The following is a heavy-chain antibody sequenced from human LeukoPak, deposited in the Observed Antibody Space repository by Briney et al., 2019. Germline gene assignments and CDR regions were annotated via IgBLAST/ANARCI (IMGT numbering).Heavy chain of an antibody. D-gene: IGHD2-2*01. Sequence: PSETLSLTCAVYGGSFSGYYWSWIRQPPGKGLEWIGEINHSGSTNYNPSLKSRVTISVDTSKDQFSLKLSSVTAADTAVYYCARGRSYQREVYYYGMDVWGKGTTVTVSS. CDR1: GGSFSGYY. V-gene: IGHV4-34*01. J-gene: IGHJ6*04. CDR3: ARGRSYQREVYYYGMDV. CDR2: INHSGST.